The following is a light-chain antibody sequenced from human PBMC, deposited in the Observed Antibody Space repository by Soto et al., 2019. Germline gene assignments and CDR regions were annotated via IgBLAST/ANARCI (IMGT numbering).Light chain of an antibody. J-gene: IGLJ1*01. CDR3: SSYTTSNTAI. CDR1: SSDVGGFNY. V-gene: IGLV2-14*03. Sequence: QSVLTQPASVSGSPGQSITISCTGTSSDVGGFNYVSWYQHHPGKAPKLLAYDVSNRPSGVSNRFSGSKSGNTASLTISGLQAEDEADYYCSSYTTSNTAIFGTGTKVTVL. CDR2: DVS.